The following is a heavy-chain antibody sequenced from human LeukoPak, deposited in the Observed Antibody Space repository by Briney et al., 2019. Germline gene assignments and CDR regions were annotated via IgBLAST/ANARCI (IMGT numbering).Heavy chain of an antibody. J-gene: IGHJ4*02. Sequence: SGGSLRLSCAASGFTVSSNYMSWVRQAPGKGLEWMGGFDPEDGETIYAQKFQGRVTMTEDTSTDTAYMELSSLRSEDTAVYYCATGIGGSYYFQLDYWGQGTLVTVSS. CDR1: GFTVSSNY. D-gene: IGHD1-26*01. V-gene: IGHV1-24*01. CDR3: ATGIGGSYYFQLDY. CDR2: FDPEDGET.